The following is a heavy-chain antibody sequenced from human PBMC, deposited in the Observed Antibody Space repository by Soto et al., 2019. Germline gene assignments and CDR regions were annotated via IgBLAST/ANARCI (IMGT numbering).Heavy chain of an antibody. CDR1: GGTFSSYA. Sequence: QVQLVQSGAEVKKPGSSVKVSCKASGGTFSSYAISWVRQAPGQGLEWMGGIIPIFGTANYAQKFQGRVTIPADESTRTAYMELSSVRSEDTAVYYCARDTAMVTGRFDYWGQGTLVTVSS. V-gene: IGHV1-69*12. D-gene: IGHD5-18*01. CDR3: ARDTAMVTGRFDY. CDR2: IIPIFGTA. J-gene: IGHJ4*02.